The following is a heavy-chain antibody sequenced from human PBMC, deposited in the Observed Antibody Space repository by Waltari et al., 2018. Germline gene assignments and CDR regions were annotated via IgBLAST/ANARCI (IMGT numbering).Heavy chain of an antibody. CDR2: VYHFGSS. CDR1: GASITSASY. Sequence: QVQLQESGPGLVKPSETLSLTCAVSGASITSASYWGWIRQPPGKGLEWIGYVYHFGSSSYNPSLESRVTISVDTSKNQFSLNLSFVTASDAAVYYCARRPLSSPEEWGQGTLVIVSS. CDR3: ARRPLSSPEE. D-gene: IGHD6-19*01. J-gene: IGHJ4*02. V-gene: IGHV4-38-2*01.